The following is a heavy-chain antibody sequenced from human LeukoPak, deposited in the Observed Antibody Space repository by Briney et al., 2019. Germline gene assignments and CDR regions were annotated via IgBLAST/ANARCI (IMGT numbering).Heavy chain of an antibody. CDR1: GFTFTTYS. CDR3: ARDQEGFDY. Sequence: GGSLRLSCAASGFTFTTYSMHWVRQAPGKGLEWMGGFDPEDGETIYAQKFQGRVTVTRDTSTSTVHMELSGLRSEDTAVYYCARDQEGFDYWGQGTLVTVSS. V-gene: IGHV1-24*01. J-gene: IGHJ4*02. CDR2: FDPEDGET.